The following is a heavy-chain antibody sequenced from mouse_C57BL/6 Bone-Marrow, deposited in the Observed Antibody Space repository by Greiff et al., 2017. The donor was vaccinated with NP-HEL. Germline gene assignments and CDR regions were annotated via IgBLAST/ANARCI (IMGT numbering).Heavy chain of an antibody. V-gene: IGHV5-4*01. CDR3: ARDGLWPYAMDY. J-gene: IGHJ4*01. CDR1: GFTFSSYA. CDR2: ISDGGSYT. D-gene: IGHD1-1*02. Sequence: EVHLVESGGGLVKPGGSLKLSCAASGFTFSSYAMSWVRQTPEKRLEWVATISDGGSYTYYPDNVKGRFTISRDNAKNNLYLQMSHLKSEDTAMYYCARDGLWPYAMDYWGQGTSVTVSS.